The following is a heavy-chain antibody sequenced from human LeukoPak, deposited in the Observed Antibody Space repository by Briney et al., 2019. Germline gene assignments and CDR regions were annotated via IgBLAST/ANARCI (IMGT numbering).Heavy chain of an antibody. CDR1: GFTFSSYG. CDR3: AKASSSPLPFDC. D-gene: IGHD6-13*01. V-gene: IGHV3-30*02. CDR2: IRYDGSNK. J-gene: IGHJ4*02. Sequence: GGSLRLSCAASGFTFSSYGMHWVRQAPGKGLEWVALIRYDGSNKYYADSVKGRFTISRDNSKNTLYLQMNSLRAEDTAVYYCAKASSSPLPFDCWGQGTLVTVSS.